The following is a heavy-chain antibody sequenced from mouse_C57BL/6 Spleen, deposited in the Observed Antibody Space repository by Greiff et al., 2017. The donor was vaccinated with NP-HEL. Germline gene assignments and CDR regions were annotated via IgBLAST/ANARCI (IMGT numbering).Heavy chain of an antibody. Sequence: QVHVKQSGPELVKPGSSVKLSCKASGYTFTSYWMHWVKQRPIQGLEWIGNIDPSDSETHYNQRFKDKATLTVDKSSSTAYMQLSSLTSEDSAVYYCARPSYYGSSYGYFDVWGTGTTVTVSS. V-gene: IGHV1-52*01. CDR2: IDPSDSET. CDR1: GYTFTSYW. J-gene: IGHJ1*03. CDR3: ARPSYYGSSYGYFDV. D-gene: IGHD1-1*01.